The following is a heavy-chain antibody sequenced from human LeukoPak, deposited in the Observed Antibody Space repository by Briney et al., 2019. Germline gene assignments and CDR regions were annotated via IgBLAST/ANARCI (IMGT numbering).Heavy chain of an antibody. D-gene: IGHD2-2*01. CDR1: GVTLRNYA. Sequence: PGGSLRLSCAASGVTLRNYAMTWIRQAPGKGLQWVSVISGDGESTYYADSVRGRFTISRDNSKNTMCLQMNNLRAEDTAIYYCVKDRDCSSTGCYVFANWGQGTLVTVSS. CDR3: VKDRDCSSTGCYVFAN. CDR2: ISGDGEST. J-gene: IGHJ4*02. V-gene: IGHV3-23*01.